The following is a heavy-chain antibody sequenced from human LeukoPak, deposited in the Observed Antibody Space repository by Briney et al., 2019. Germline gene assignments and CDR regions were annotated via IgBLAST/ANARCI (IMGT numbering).Heavy chain of an antibody. CDR3: ARGTSGSADY. Sequence: SQTLSLTXTVSGGSMSSGSYYWSWIRQPAGKGLEWIGRIYTSGSTNYNPSLKSRVTISVDTSKNQFSLKLSSVTAADTAVYYCARGTSGSADYWGQGTPVTVSS. CDR1: GGSMSSGSYY. V-gene: IGHV4-61*02. D-gene: IGHD3-10*01. J-gene: IGHJ4*02. CDR2: IYTSGST.